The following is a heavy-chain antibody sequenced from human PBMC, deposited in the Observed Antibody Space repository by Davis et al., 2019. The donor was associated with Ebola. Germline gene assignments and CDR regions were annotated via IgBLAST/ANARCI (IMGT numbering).Heavy chain of an antibody. D-gene: IGHD2-2*02. J-gene: IGHJ6*02. CDR1: GYTFTSYY. CDR3: ARVPAAIRDYYYGMDV. CDR2: IIPILGIA. Sequence: SVKVSCKASGYTFTSYYMHWVRQAPGQGLEWMGRIIPILGIANYAQKFQGRVTITADKSTSTAYMELSSLRSEDTAVYYCARVPAAIRDYYYGMDVWGQGTKVTVS. V-gene: IGHV1-69*04.